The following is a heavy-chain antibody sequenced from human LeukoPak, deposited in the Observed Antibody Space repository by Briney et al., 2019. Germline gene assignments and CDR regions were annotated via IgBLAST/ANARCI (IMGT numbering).Heavy chain of an antibody. J-gene: IGHJ4*02. CDR3: ARVQWLATGYYFDY. D-gene: IGHD6-19*01. Sequence: PGGSLRLSCAASGFTFSSYEMNWVRQAPGKGLEWVSYISSSGSTIYYADSVKGRFTISRDNAKNSLYLQMNSLRAEDTAVYYCARVQWLATGYYFDYWGQGTLVSVSS. CDR2: ISSSGSTI. V-gene: IGHV3-48*03. CDR1: GFTFSSYE.